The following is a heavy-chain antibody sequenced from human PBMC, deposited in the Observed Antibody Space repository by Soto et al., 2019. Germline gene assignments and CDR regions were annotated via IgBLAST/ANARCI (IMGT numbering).Heavy chain of an antibody. J-gene: IGHJ2*01. D-gene: IGHD3-22*01. CDR3: ARMSYFYDKWYFDL. V-gene: IGHV4-30-4*01. CDR2: VDYSGSS. CDR1: GGSINNNDYY. Sequence: QLQESGPGLVKPSQTLSLTCSVSGGSINNNDYYWSWIRQTPGKGLEWIGYVDYSGSSDYIRYLKSRRFMSIDKSKDQFHLKLNSVTAADTATYYCARMSYFYDKWYFDLWGRGTLVTVSS.